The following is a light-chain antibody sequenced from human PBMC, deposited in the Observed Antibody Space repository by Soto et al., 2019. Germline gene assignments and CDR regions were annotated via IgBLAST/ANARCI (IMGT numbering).Light chain of an antibody. V-gene: IGLV2-11*01. CDR2: DVI. J-gene: IGLJ1*01. CDR1: SSDVGGYNS. CDR3: SSYTSSSTGV. Sequence: LTHPRSVSGSPGQSVTVSCIGTSSDVGGYNSVSWYQEHPGKAPKLMIYDVIKRPSGVPDRFSGSKSGNTASLTISGLLAEDEADYYCSSYTSSSTGVFGTGTKVTVL.